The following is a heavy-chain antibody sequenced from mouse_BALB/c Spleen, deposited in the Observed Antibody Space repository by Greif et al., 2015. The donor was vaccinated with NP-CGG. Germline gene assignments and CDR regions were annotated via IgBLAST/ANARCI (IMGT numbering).Heavy chain of an antibody. V-gene: IGHV14-3*02. CDR2: IDPANGNT. CDR3: ARNDGFAY. CDR1: GFNIKDTY. J-gene: IGHJ3*01. Sequence: VQLQQSGAELVKPGASVKLSCTASGFNIKDTYMHWVKQRPEQGLVWIGRIDPANGNTKYDPKFQGKATITADTSSNTAYLQLSSLTSEDTAVYYCARNDGFAYWGQGTLVTVSA. D-gene: IGHD2-12*01.